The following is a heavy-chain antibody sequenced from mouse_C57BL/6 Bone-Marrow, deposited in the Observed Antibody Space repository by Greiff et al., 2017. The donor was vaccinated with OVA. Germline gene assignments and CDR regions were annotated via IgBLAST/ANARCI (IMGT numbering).Heavy chain of an antibody. Sequence: EVQLQQSGAELVRPGASVKLSCTASGFNFKDYYMHWVKQRPEQGLEWIGRIDPEDGDTEYAPKFKGKATMTADTSSNTAYLQLSSLTSEDTADYYCATGTFFYYGSSSWFAYWGQGTLVTVSA. D-gene: IGHD1-1*01. CDR2: IDPEDGDT. CDR3: ATGTFFYYGSSSWFAY. CDR1: GFNFKDYY. J-gene: IGHJ3*01. V-gene: IGHV14-1*01.